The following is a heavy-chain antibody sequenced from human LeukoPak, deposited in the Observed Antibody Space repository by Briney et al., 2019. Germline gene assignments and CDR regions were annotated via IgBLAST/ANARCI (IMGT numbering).Heavy chain of an antibody. CDR1: GFTVSSNY. CDR3: AKGVRGQLGDY. D-gene: IGHD6-13*01. CDR2: IFGSGSTI. Sequence: GGSLRLSCTASGFTVSSNYMTWVRQAPGKGLEWVSGIFGSGSTIYYADSVKGRFTISRDNSKNTVFLQMNSLRAEDTAVYYCAKGVRGQLGDYWGQGTLVTVSS. J-gene: IGHJ4*02. V-gene: IGHV3-23*01.